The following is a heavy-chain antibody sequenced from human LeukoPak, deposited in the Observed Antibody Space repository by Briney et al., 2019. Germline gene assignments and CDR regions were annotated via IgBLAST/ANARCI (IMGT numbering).Heavy chain of an antibody. CDR2: ISSSSTYI. J-gene: IGHJ4*02. V-gene: IGHV3-21*01. D-gene: IGHD1-26*01. CDR3: ARGGSYWGPLDY. CDR1: GFTFSSYS. Sequence: GGSLRLSCAASGFTFSSYSMNWVRQAPGKGLEWVSSISSSSTYIHYADSVKGRFTISRDNAKKSLYLQMNSLRAEDTAVYYCARGGSYWGPLDYWGQGTLVTVSS.